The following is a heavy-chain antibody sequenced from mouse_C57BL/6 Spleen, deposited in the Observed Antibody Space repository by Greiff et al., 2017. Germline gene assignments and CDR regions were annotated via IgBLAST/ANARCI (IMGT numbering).Heavy chain of an antibody. D-gene: IGHD5-1*01. CDR1: GYAFSSYW. V-gene: IGHV1-80*01. Sequence: QVQLQQSGAELVKPGASVKISCKASGYAFSSYWMNWVKQRPGKGLEWIGQIYPGDGDTNYNGKFKGKATLTADKSSSTAYMQLSSLTSEDSAVYFCAREYLYYYAMDDWGQGTSVTVSS. CDR2: IYPGDGDT. J-gene: IGHJ4*01. CDR3: AREYLYYYAMDD.